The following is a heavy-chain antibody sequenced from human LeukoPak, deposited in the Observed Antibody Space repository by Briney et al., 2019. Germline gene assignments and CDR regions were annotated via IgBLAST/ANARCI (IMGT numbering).Heavy chain of an antibody. CDR2: MNPNSGNT. CDR3: ARVYDYGDYLDY. V-gene: IGHV1-8*03. D-gene: IGHD4-17*01. Sequence: ASVKVSCKASGYTFTSYGISWVRQATGQGLEWMGWMNPNSGNTGYAQKFQGRVTITRNTSISTAYMELSSLRSEDTAVYYCARVYDYGDYLDYWGQGTLVTVSS. CDR1: GYTFTSYG. J-gene: IGHJ4*02.